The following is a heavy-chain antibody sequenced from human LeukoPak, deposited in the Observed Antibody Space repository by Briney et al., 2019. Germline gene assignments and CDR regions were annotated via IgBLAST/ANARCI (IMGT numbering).Heavy chain of an antibody. CDR3: AREPSYYYDSSGYYPLDY. Sequence: GGSLRLSCAASGFTFSSCSMNWVRQAPGKGLEWVSSISSSSSYIYYADSVKGRFTISRDNAKNSLYLQMNSLRAEDTAVYYCAREPSYYYDSSGYYPLDYWGQGTLVTVSS. CDR1: GFTFSSCS. D-gene: IGHD3-22*01. V-gene: IGHV3-21*01. J-gene: IGHJ4*02. CDR2: ISSSSSYI.